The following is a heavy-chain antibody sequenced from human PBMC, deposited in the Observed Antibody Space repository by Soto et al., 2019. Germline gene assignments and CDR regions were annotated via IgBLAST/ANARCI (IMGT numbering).Heavy chain of an antibody. V-gene: IGHV3-66*01. D-gene: IGHD2-15*01. CDR1: GFSVNSKY. CDR2: IQSGGST. CDR3: TREDVDCNVVRCYGGPMTV. Sequence: EVQLVESGGDLVQPGGSLRLSCAASGFSVNSKYMSWVRQAPGKGLEWVSRIQSGGSTYYAGSVKGRFTISRDFSENTLFLKMNSLRGEDTAVYYGTREDVDCNVVRCYGGPMTVWGKGTAVPVSA. J-gene: IGHJ6*04.